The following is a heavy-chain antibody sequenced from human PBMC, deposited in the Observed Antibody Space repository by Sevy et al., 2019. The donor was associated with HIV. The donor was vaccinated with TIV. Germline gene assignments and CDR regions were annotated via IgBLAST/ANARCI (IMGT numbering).Heavy chain of an antibody. CDR1: RFTFSTYT. CDR3: ARPYGSGSWEAFDI. Sequence: GGSLRLSCAASRFTFSTYTMNWVRQAPGKGLEWVSSINFSSNYIYYADSVKGRFTISRDNVKNSLYLQMSSLRAEDTAVYYCARPYGSGSWEAFDIWGQGTMVTVSS. J-gene: IGHJ3*02. D-gene: IGHD3-10*01. V-gene: IGHV3-21*01. CDR2: INFSSNYI.